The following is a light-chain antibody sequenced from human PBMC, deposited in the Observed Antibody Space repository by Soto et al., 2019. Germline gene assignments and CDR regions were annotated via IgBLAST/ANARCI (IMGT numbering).Light chain of an antibody. CDR1: SSDVGGYNY. CDR3: ISYTTSSTWV. J-gene: IGLJ3*02. CDR2: DVV. V-gene: IGLV2-14*01. Sequence: QSALTQPASVSGSPGQSITISCTGASSDVGGYNYVSWYQQHPGKAPKLIIYDVVSRPSGVSNRFSGSKSGNTASLTISGLQAEDEADYYCISYTTSSTWVFGGGTKVTVL.